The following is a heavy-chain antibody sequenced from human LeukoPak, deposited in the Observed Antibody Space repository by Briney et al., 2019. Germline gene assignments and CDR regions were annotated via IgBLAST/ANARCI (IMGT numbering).Heavy chain of an antibody. Sequence: GGSLRLSCAASGFTFNNAWMSWVRQAPGKGLEWVGRIKTKTDGETTDYAAPVKGRFTISRDDSKNTLSLQMNSLKTEDTAVYYCPTTYAPGVAAAGTDYWGQGTLVTVSS. V-gene: IGHV3-15*01. CDR1: GFTFNNAW. D-gene: IGHD6-13*01. CDR3: PTTYAPGVAAAGTDY. CDR2: IKTKTDGETT. J-gene: IGHJ4*02.